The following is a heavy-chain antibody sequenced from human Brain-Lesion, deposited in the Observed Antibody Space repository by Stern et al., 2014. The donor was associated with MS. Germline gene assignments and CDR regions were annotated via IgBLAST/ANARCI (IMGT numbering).Heavy chain of an antibody. CDR3: ARAVRNQLLSEY. J-gene: IGHJ4*02. CDR1: GYTFSSYD. D-gene: IGHD2-2*01. V-gene: IGHV1-8*01. CDR2: MSPYSGNT. Sequence: VQLVESGAEVKKPGASVKVSCKASGYTFSSYDITWVRQASGHGLEWMGWMSPYSGNTCYAQKFKGRVSMTSDPSISTVYMELTSLTSDDTAVYFCARAVRNQLLSEYWGQGTLVTVSS.